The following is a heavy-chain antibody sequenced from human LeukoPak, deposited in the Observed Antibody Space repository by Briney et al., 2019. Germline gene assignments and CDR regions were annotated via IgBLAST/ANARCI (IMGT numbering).Heavy chain of an antibody. CDR3: ASEQQLVRNYYYYYGMDV. V-gene: IGHV3-53*01. Sequence: GGSLRLSCAASGFTVSSNYMSWVRQAPGKGLEWVSVIYSGGSTNYADSVKGRFTISRDNSKNTLYLQMNSLRAEDTAVYYCASEQQLVRNYYYYYGMDVWGQGTTVTVSS. J-gene: IGHJ6*02. D-gene: IGHD6-13*01. CDR1: GFTVSSNY. CDR2: IYSGGST.